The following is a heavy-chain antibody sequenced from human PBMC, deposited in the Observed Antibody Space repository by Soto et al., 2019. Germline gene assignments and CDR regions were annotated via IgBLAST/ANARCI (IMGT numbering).Heavy chain of an antibody. J-gene: IGHJ3*01. V-gene: IGHV2-5*02. CDR2: IYWDDEK. CDR1: GFSLTTTGLG. Sequence: QITLKESGPTLVKPTQTLTLTCTFSGFSLTTTGLGVGWIRQPPGKALEWLALIYWDDEKRYSPPLKSRLTITKDTSKNQVVLTMTDMDPVDTATYYCAHRPSHFSPIAYDVWGQGTMVTASA. CDR3: AHRPSHFSPIAYDV. D-gene: IGHD6-6*01.